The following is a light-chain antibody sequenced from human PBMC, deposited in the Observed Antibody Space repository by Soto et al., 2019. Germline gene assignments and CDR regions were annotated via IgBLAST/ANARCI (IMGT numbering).Light chain of an antibody. CDR3: QQYDSSSVT. CDR1: QTVISTH. V-gene: IGKV3-20*01. Sequence: EIILTQSPGTLSLSPGEGSTLSCKASQTVISTHLAWYQQKPGQAPRPLIYATSNRGTGIPDRFSGSGSGRDFTLTIDRLEPEDFAVYYCQQYDSSSVTFGQGTRLEIK. J-gene: IGKJ5*01. CDR2: ATS.